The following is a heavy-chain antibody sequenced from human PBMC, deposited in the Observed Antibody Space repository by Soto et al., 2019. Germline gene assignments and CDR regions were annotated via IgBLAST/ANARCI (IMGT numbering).Heavy chain of an antibody. CDR3: ARENWFFDY. CDR1: GFSFEIYW. D-gene: IGHD3-10*01. CDR2: INPDGSGE. V-gene: IGHV3-7*01. Sequence: GGSLRLSCAASGFSFEIYWMGWVRQAPGKGLEWVANINPDGSGEYYLDSVKGRLTISRDNAKNSVYLQMNSLVGDDTAVYYCARENWFFDYWGQGTPVTVSS. J-gene: IGHJ4*02.